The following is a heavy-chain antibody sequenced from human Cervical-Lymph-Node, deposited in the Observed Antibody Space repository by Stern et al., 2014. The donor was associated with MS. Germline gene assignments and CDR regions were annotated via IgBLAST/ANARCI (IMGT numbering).Heavy chain of an antibody. CDR3: TRARSSYDSSTQFDY. D-gene: IGHD3-22*01. CDR2: IIPMLRTA. J-gene: IGHJ4*02. CDR1: GDTFSIYA. Sequence: VQLVQSGAEVKKPGSSVKVSCKTSGDTFSIYAINWVRQAPGQGLEWLGGIIPMLRTANYAQRVQDRVTITADESTSTAYMEVSSLKFDDTAVYYCTRARSSYDSSTQFDYWGPGTLVAVSS. V-gene: IGHV1-69*01.